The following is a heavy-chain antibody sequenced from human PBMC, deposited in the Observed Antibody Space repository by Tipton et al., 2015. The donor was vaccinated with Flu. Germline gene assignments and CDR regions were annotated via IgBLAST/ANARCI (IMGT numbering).Heavy chain of an antibody. D-gene: IGHD4-11*01. CDR2: IHRSGST. J-gene: IGHJ5*02. CDR1: GDSIRNDYF. Sequence: TLSLTCAVSGDSIRNDYFWGWIRQPPGKGLEWIATIHRSGSTKYNPSLKSRVTISVDTSKNHFSLEMRSVTAADVAVYYCARRDFSNYVSDPKNWVDRWGQGILVTVSS. V-gene: IGHV4-38-2*01. CDR3: ARRDFSNYVSDPKNWVDR.